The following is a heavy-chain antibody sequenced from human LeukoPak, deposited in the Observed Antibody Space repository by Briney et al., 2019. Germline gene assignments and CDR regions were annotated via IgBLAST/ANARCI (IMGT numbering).Heavy chain of an antibody. Sequence: VASVQVSCKASGYTFTDYHMHWVRQAPGRGLEWMGWINPNTGDTNYAQSFQGRVTMTRDTSITTSYMELSSLISDDTALYYCARGGHGHTQNDYWGQGTLVTVSS. CDR2: INPNTGDT. CDR3: ARGGHGHTQNDY. D-gene: IGHD2-2*02. J-gene: IGHJ4*02. CDR1: GYTFTDYH. V-gene: IGHV1-2*02.